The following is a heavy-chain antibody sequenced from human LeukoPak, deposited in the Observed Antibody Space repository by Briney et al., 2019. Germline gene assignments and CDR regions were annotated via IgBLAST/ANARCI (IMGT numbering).Heavy chain of an antibody. Sequence: GSLRLSCAASGFTFTNAWMSWVRQAPGKGLEWIGSIYYSGSTYYNPSLKSRVTISVDTSKNQFSLKLSSVTAADTAVYYCARLSITISGFDYWGQGTLVTVSS. CDR1: GFTFTNAW. V-gene: IGHV4-38-2*01. J-gene: IGHJ4*02. D-gene: IGHD1-14*01. CDR3: ARLSITISGFDY. CDR2: IYYSGST.